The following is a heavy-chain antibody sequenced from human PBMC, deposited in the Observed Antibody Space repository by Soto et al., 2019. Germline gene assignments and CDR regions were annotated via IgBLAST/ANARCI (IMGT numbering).Heavy chain of an antibody. CDR2: ISYDGSNK. Sequence: GGSLRLSCAASGFTFSSYGMHWVRQAPGKGLEWVAVISYDGSNKYYADSVKGRFTISRDNSKNTLYLQMNSLRAEDTAVYYCAKEAIAAAGTRLSPYFDYWGQGTLVTVSS. CDR1: GFTFSSYG. CDR3: AKEAIAAAGTRLSPYFDY. J-gene: IGHJ4*02. V-gene: IGHV3-30*18. D-gene: IGHD6-13*01.